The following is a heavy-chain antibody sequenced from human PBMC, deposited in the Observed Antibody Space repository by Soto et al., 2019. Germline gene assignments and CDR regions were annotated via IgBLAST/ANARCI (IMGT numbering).Heavy chain of an antibody. CDR1: GFTFSTYW. D-gene: IGHD2-15*01. Sequence: EVQLVESGGGLVQPGGSLRLSCAASGFTFSTYWMSWVRQVTGKGLEWVANINEDGSEKYYLDSVKGRFAISRDNAKSSLDLQMSSLRGEDTAVYYCARGGNVDFDYWGQGTLVTVSS. J-gene: IGHJ4*02. V-gene: IGHV3-7*04. CDR2: INEDGSEK. CDR3: ARGGNVDFDY.